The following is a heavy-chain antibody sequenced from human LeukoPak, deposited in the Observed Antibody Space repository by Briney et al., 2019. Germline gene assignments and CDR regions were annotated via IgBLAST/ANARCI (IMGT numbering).Heavy chain of an antibody. CDR2: IYHSGST. J-gene: IGHJ4*02. Sequence: SETLSLTCAVSGYSISSGYYWGWIRQPTGKGLEWIGSIYHSGSTYYNPSLKSRVTISVDTSKNQFSLKLSSVTAADTAVYYCARGDRPSSSGPTWGVFDYWGQGTLVTVSS. CDR1: GYSISSGYY. V-gene: IGHV4-38-2*01. D-gene: IGHD3-22*01. CDR3: ARGDRPSSSGPTWGVFDY.